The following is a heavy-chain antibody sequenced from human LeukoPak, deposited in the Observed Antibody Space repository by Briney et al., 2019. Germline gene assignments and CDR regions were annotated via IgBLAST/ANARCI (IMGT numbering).Heavy chain of an antibody. Sequence: PGGSLRLSCAASGFTLSSYAMSWVRQAPGKGLEWVSGISASGGSPYYADSVKGRFTISRDNANNTLHLQMNSLRAEDTTVYYCARGGYYGSGRYYFDSWGQGTLVTVSS. D-gene: IGHD3-3*01. V-gene: IGHV3-23*01. CDR2: ISASGGSP. CDR3: ARGGYYGSGRYYFDS. J-gene: IGHJ4*02. CDR1: GFTLSSYA.